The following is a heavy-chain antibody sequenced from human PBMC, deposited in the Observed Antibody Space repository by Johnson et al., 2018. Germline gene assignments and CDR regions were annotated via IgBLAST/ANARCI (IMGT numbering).Heavy chain of an antibody. V-gene: IGHV1-69*12. Sequence: QVQLVQSGAEVKKPGSSVKVSCKASGGTFSSYAISWVRQAPGPGLEWMGGIIPIFGTANYAQKFQGRVTITADDYTSTDYMELSSLRSEEPAVYYCANADVTMVRGVIITFLPLMDVWGQGTTVTVSS. D-gene: IGHD3-10*01. CDR2: IIPIFGTA. CDR1: GGTFSSYA. J-gene: IGHJ6*02. CDR3: ANADVTMVRGVIITFLPLMDV.